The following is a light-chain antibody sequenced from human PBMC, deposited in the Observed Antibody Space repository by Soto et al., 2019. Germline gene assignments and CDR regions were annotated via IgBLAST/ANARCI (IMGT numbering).Light chain of an antibody. Sequence: QSALTQPAYVSGSPGQSITISCTGTRGDVGGYNYVSWYQQHPGKAPKLLIYDVSNRPSRVSNRFSGSKSGNTASLTISGLQADDEADYYCSSYTNTDALAFGGGTQLTVL. CDR3: SSYTNTDALA. V-gene: IGLV2-14*03. J-gene: IGLJ3*02. CDR2: DVS. CDR1: RGDVGGYNY.